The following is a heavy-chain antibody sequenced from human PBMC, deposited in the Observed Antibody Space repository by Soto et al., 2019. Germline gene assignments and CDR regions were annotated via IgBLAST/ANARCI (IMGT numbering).Heavy chain of an antibody. CDR1: GFTFTTYL. CDR2: INPSGGST. V-gene: IGHV1-46*01. D-gene: IGHD5-18*01. J-gene: IGHJ6*02. Sequence: VPVKVSCKASGFTFTTYLMLWVRQAPGQGLEWMGIINPSGGSTTYAQRFQGRVTMTRDTSTSTVYMELSSLRSEDTAVYYCARRGYSYYGMDVWGQGTTVTVSS. CDR3: ARRGYSYYGMDV.